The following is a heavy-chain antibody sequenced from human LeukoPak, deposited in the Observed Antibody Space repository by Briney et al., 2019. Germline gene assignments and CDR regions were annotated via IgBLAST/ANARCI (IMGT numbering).Heavy chain of an antibody. V-gene: IGHV4-31*03. CDR1: GGSISSGGYS. D-gene: IGHD6-6*01. Sequence: SETLSLTCTVSGGSISSGGYSWSWIRQHPGKGLEWIGYIYYSGSTYYNPSLKSRVTISVDTSKNQFSLKLSSVTAADTAVYYCARGYSSSGYDYWGQGTLVTVSS. CDR2: IYYSGST. CDR3: ARGYSSSGYDY. J-gene: IGHJ4*02.